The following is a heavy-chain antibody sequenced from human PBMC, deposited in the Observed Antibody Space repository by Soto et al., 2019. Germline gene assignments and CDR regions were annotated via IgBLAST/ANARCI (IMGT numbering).Heavy chain of an antibody. Sequence: GGSLRLSCAASGFTFSSYAMHWVRQAPGKGLEWVAVISYDGSNKYYADSVKGRFTISRDNSKNTLYLQMNSLRAEDTAVYYCARAAVSLGYFYPFDYWGQGTLVTVSS. CDR2: ISYDGSNK. CDR1: GFTFSSYA. V-gene: IGHV3-30-3*01. D-gene: IGHD1-26*01. J-gene: IGHJ4*02. CDR3: ARAAVSLGYFYPFDY.